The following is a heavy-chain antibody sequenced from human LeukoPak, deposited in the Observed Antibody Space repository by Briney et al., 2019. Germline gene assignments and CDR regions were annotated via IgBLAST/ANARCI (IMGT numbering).Heavy chain of an antibody. V-gene: IGHV4-59*11. D-gene: IGHD4-11*01. CDR2: IYYSGST. J-gene: IGHJ5*01. CDR1: GGSISSHY. Sequence: SETLSLTCTVSGGSISSHYWSWIRQPPGKGLEWIGYIYYSGSTNYNPSLKSRVTISVDTSKNQFSLKLSSVTAADTAVYYCARVVEGAMTTVTTFDCWGQGTLVTVSS. CDR3: ARVVEGAMTTVTTFDC.